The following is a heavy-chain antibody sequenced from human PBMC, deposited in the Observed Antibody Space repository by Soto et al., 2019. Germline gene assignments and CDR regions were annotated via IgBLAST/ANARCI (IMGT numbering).Heavy chain of an antibody. CDR1: GGSVTSYY. CDR3: ARDGVGPHGMDV. D-gene: IGHD2-8*01. J-gene: IGHJ6*02. CDR2: LYTSGNT. Sequence: SETLSLTCSVSGGSVTSYYWSWIRQPAGKGLDWIGRLYTSGNTDYNPSLKGRVTTSLDTSKNQFSLKVNSVTAADTAVYYCARDGVGPHGMDVWGQGTTVTSP. V-gene: IGHV4-4*07.